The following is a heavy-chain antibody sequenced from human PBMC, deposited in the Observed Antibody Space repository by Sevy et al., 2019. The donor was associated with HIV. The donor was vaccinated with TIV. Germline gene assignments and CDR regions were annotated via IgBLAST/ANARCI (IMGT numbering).Heavy chain of an antibody. CDR2: IWFDGSNT. CDR3: ARDLEFYDYGDYGPAFMPDY. V-gene: IGHV3-33*01. J-gene: IGHJ4*02. Sequence: GGSLRLSCAASGFTCSTYGMHWVRQAPGKGLEWVAVIWFDGSNTYYADSVKGRFTISRDIAKNTLHLQMNSLRAEDTAVYYCARDLEFYDYGDYGPAFMPDYWGQGTLVTVSS. D-gene: IGHD4-17*01. CDR1: GFTCSTYG.